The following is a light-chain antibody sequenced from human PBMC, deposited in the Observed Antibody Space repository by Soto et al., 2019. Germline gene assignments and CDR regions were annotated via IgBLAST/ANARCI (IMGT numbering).Light chain of an antibody. Sequence: EIVLTQSPGTLSLSPGERATLSCRASQSVSSSYLAWYQQKPGQAPRLLIYGASSRATGIPDRFSGSGSGKDFTVTISRLEPEDLAVYYCQQYGSSPLTFGGGTKVEIK. CDR2: GAS. V-gene: IGKV3-20*01. CDR3: QQYGSSPLT. CDR1: QSVSSSY. J-gene: IGKJ4*01.